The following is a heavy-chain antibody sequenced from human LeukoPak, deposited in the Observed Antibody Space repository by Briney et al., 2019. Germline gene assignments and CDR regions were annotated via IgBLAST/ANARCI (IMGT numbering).Heavy chain of an antibody. Sequence: RASVNVSCKASGGTFSSYAISWVRQAPGQGLEWMGGIISIFGTANYAQKLQGRVTITADESTSTAYMELSSLRSEDTAVYYCARDSSGSYRYYFDYWGQGTLVTGSS. CDR3: ARDSSGSYRYYFDY. J-gene: IGHJ4*02. V-gene: IGHV1-69*01. D-gene: IGHD1-26*01. CDR2: IISIFGTA. CDR1: GGTFSSYA.